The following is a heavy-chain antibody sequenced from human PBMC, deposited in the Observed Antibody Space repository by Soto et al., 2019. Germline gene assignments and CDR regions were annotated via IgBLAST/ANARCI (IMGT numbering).Heavy chain of an antibody. Sequence: ASVKVSCKASGGTFSSYAISWVRQAPGQGLEWMGGIIPIFGTANYAQKFQGRVTITADESTSTAYMELSSLRSEDTAVYYCARDPPYYGSGSYGFGYWGQGTLVTVSS. CDR3: ARDPPYYGSGSYGFGY. CDR2: IIPIFGTA. V-gene: IGHV1-69*13. J-gene: IGHJ4*02. CDR1: GGTFSSYA. D-gene: IGHD3-10*01.